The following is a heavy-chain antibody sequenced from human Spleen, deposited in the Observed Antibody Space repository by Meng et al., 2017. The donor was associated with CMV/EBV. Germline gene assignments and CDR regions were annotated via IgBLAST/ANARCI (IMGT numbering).Heavy chain of an antibody. V-gene: IGHV4-34*01. CDR2: INYDGST. J-gene: IGHJ4*02. D-gene: IGHD5-12*01. CDR1: GGSFSDNY. Sequence: YGGSFSDNYWSWIRQPPGKGLEWIGEINYDGSTNYTPSLKSRLTISVNMTNNQFSLRLSSVAAADTAVYYCARGLAYSGYLDYFDYWGQGTLVTVSS. CDR3: ARGLAYSGYLDYFDY.